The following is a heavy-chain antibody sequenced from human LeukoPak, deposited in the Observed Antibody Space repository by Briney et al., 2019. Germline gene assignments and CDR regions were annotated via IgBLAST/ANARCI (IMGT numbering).Heavy chain of an antibody. CDR3: ARERVDYFSNYFVDY. CDR2: IFYSGST. V-gene: IGHV4-59*01. Sequence: SETLSLTCTVSGGSISDYYWTWIRQPPGKGLEWIGFIFYSGSTTYNPSLNNRVTISVDTSKNQFSLTLTSVTAADTALYYCARERVDYFSNYFVDYWGQGTLVTVSS. CDR1: GGSISDYY. D-gene: IGHD4-11*01. J-gene: IGHJ4*02.